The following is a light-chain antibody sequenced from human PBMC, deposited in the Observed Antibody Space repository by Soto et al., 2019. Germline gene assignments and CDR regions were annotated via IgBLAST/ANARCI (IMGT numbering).Light chain of an antibody. CDR1: SSDVGSYNL. J-gene: IGLJ2*01. CDR2: EVS. V-gene: IGLV2-23*02. Sequence: QSALTQPASVSGSPGQSITISCTGTSSDVGSYNLVCWYQQHPGTAPILMIYEVSKRPSEVSNRFSGSKSGNTASLIISGLHAEDEADYYCCSYAGSSTFLFGGGTKVTVL. CDR3: CSYAGSSTFL.